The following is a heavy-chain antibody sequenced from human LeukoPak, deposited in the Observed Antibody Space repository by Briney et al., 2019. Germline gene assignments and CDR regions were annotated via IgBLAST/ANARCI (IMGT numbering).Heavy chain of an antibody. D-gene: IGHD1-26*01. J-gene: IGHJ3*01. V-gene: IGHV1-69*06. CDR1: GGTFSSYA. CDR2: IIPIFGTA. CDR3: AREGSWGVSDALDF. Sequence: SVKVSCKASGGTFSSYAISWVRQAPGQGLEWMGGIIPIFGTANYAQKFQGRVTITADKSTSTAYMELSSLRSEDTAVYYCAREGSWGVSDALDFWGQGTLVTVSS.